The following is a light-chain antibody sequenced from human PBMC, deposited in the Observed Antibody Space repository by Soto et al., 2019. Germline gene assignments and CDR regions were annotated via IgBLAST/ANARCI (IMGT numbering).Light chain of an antibody. Sequence: DIQMTQSPSTLSASVGDTVTITSRASQSLSYWLAWYQQKPGQAPKLLIHKASTLESGVPSRFSGSGSGTEFTLTISSLQPDDFATFYCQQYDRFPYTFGHGTKLEIK. CDR2: KAS. CDR1: QSLSYW. CDR3: QQYDRFPYT. J-gene: IGKJ2*01. V-gene: IGKV1-5*03.